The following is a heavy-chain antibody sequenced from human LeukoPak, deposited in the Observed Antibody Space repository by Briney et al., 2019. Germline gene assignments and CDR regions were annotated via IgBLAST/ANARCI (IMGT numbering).Heavy chain of an antibody. CDR3: ATDRGYCSGGRCYYWFDP. V-gene: IGHV1-18*01. D-gene: IGHD2-15*01. J-gene: IGHJ5*02. Sequence: ASVKVSCKASGYTFTRYGISWVRQAPGQGLEWMGWISGNNGNTNYAQKFQGRVTMTTDTSTSTAYMELRSLRSDDTAVYYCATDRGYCSGGRCYYWFDPWGQGTLVTVSS. CDR1: GYTFTRYG. CDR2: ISGNNGNT.